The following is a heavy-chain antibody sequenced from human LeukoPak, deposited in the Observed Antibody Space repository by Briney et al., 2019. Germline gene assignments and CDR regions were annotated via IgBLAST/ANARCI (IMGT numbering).Heavy chain of an antibody. J-gene: IGHJ4*02. V-gene: IGHV3-23*01. CDR3: AARPLLPPRFDY. CDR1: GFTFSSYP. Sequence: GGSLRLSCAASGFTFSSYPMSWVRQAPAKGLQWVSAISGGGGSAYYADSVKGRFTISRDNSKSTLYLQMNSLRAEDTAIYYCAARPLLPPRFDYWGQGSLVTVSS. CDR2: ISGGGGSA. D-gene: IGHD2-15*01.